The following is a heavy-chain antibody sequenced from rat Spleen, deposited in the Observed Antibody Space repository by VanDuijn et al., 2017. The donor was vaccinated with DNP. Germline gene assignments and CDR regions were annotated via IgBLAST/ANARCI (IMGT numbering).Heavy chain of an antibody. CDR1: GLTFSNYD. CDR3: ATHPLSGARWFAY. Sequence: EVQLVESGGGLVQPGRSLKLSCAASGLTFSNYDMAWVRQAQKKGLEWVATFSFDGSKTYYRGTVKRRFSISRDNAKNTQYLQMDSLWSEDTDTYYCATHPLSGARWFAYWGQGTLVTVSS. CDR2: FSFDGSKT. J-gene: IGHJ3*01. V-gene: IGHV5-7*01. D-gene: IGHD3-1*01.